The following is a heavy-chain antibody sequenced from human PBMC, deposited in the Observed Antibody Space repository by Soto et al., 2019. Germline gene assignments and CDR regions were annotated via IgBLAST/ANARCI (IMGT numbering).Heavy chain of an antibody. CDR2: INHSGST. J-gene: IGHJ6*02. Sequence: SETLSLTCAVYGGSFSGYYWSWIRQPPGKGLEWIGEINHSGSTNYNPSLKSRVTISVDTSKNQFSLKLSSVTAADTAVYYCARGEVTYYDFWSGYFPRYYGMDVWGQGTTVTVSS. D-gene: IGHD3-3*01. CDR1: GGSFSGYY. CDR3: ARGEVTYYDFWSGYFPRYYGMDV. V-gene: IGHV4-34*01.